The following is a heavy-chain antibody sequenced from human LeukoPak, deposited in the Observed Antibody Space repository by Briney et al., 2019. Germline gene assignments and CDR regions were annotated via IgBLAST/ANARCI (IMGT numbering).Heavy chain of an antibody. J-gene: IGHJ4*02. CDR1: GFTFDDYA. D-gene: IGHD6-13*01. CDR3: AKGKQQLEIDY. CDR2: ISWDGGST. V-gene: IGHV3-43D*03. Sequence: GRSLRLSCAASGFTFDDYAMHWVRQAPGKGLEWVSLISWDGGSTYYADSVKGRFTISRDNSKNSLYLQMNSLRAEDTALYYCAKGKQQLEIDYWGQGTLVTVSS.